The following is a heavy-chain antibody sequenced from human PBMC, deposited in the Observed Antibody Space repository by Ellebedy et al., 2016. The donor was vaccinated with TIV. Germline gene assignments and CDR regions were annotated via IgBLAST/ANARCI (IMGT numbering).Heavy chain of an antibody. J-gene: IGHJ6*02. CDR3: AKDFSRSGSLSNGMDV. V-gene: IGHV3-48*03. D-gene: IGHD3-10*01. CDR1: GFTFSSYE. Sequence: GGSLRLSCAASGFTFSSYEMNWVRQAPGKGLEWVSYISSSGSTIYYADSVKGRFTISRDNAKNSLYLQMNSLRAEDMALYYCAKDFSRSGSLSNGMDVWGQGTTVTVSS. CDR2: ISSSGSTI.